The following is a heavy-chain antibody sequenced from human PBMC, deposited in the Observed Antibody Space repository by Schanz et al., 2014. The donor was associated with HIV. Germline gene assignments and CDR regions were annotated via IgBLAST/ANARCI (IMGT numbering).Heavy chain of an antibody. CDR2: ISVYHNKT. D-gene: IGHD3-22*01. Sequence: QVHLVQSGAEVKKSGASVKVSCKASGYSFSSYGLSWVRQAPGQGLEWMGWISVYHNKTNYAQKLQDRVTMTTDTSTSTAYMELRSLRSDDTAVYYCARGALYYYDSTGYYHLDYWGQGTLVTVSS. V-gene: IGHV1-18*01. CDR3: ARGALYYYDSTGYYHLDY. CDR1: GYSFSSYG. J-gene: IGHJ4*02.